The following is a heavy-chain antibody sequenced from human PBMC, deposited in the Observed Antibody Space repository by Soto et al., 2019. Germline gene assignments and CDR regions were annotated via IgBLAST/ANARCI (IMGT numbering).Heavy chain of an antibody. Sequence: GGSLRLSCAASGFTFSSYAMSWVRQAPGKGLEWVSAISGSGSCTYDADSVKGRFTISRDNSKNTLYLQMNSLRAKDTAVYYCAKDRPLRYDSSGCYTPREFDYWGQGTLVPVSS. CDR3: AKDRPLRYDSSGCYTPREFDY. J-gene: IGHJ4*02. V-gene: IGHV3-23*01. D-gene: IGHD3-22*01. CDR1: GFTFSSYA. CDR2: ISGSGSCT.